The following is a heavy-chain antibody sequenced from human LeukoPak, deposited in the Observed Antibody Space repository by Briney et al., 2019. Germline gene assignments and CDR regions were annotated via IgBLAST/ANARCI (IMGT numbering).Heavy chain of an antibody. D-gene: IGHD3-3*01. CDR2: INPNSGGT. V-gene: IGHV1-2*06. CDR1: GYTFTGYY. Sequence: ASVKVSCKASGYTFTGYYIHWVRQAPGQGLEWMGRINPNSGGTKYAQKFQGRVTMTRDTSITTAYIDLSRLTFDDTAIYYCATTSGFWSGGGGIWGQGTLVTVSS. CDR3: ATTSGFWSGGGGI. J-gene: IGHJ4*02.